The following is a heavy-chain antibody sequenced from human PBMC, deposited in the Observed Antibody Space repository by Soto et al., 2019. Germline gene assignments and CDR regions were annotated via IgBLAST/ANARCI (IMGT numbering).Heavy chain of an antibody. D-gene: IGHD2-8*01. V-gene: IGHV4-31*03. CDR1: GGSISSGGYY. CDR3: ARMMYPTPSPLYFDY. J-gene: IGHJ4*02. CDR2: IYYSGST. Sequence: QVQLQESGPGLVKPSQTLSLTCTVSGGSISSGGYYWSWIRQHPGKGLEWIGYIYYSGSTYYNPSLKSRVTISVDTSKNQFSLKLSSLTAADTAVYYCARMMYPTPSPLYFDYWGQGTLVTVSS.